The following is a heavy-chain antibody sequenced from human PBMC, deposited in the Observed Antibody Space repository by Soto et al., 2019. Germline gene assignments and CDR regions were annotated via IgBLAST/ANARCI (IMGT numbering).Heavy chain of an antibody. J-gene: IGHJ4*02. CDR2: IKSKTDGGTT. CDR3: TLIAVAGYYYFDY. V-gene: IGHV3-15*07. D-gene: IGHD6-19*01. CDR1: GFTFSNAW. Sequence: GGSLRLSCAASGFTFSNAWMNWVRQAPGKGLEWVGRIKSKTDGGTTDYAAPVKGRFTISRDDSKNTLYLQMNSLKTEDTAVYYCTLIAVAGYYYFDYWGQGTLGTVSS.